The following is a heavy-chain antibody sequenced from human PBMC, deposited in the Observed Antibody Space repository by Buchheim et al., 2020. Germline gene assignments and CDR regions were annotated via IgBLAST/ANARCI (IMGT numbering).Heavy chain of an antibody. Sequence: EVQLVESGGGLVQAGGSLKLSCAASGFSLSSFWMNWVRQVPGKGLVWVSRINGDGSHSDYADSVKGRFTISRDNAKNTLYLQMSGLRVEDTAIYYCARDVSYCTNGVCNLWGPGT. CDR3: ARDVSYCTNGVCNL. CDR2: INGDGSHS. V-gene: IGHV3-74*01. J-gene: IGHJ1*01. CDR1: GFSLSSFW. D-gene: IGHD2-8*01.